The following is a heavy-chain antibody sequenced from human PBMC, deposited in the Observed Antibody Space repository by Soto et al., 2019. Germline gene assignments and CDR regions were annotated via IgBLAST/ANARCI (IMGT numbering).Heavy chain of an antibody. CDR1: GGTFSSYA. CDR3: ASELELLRSLDY. D-gene: IGHD1-7*01. CDR2: IIPIFGTA. J-gene: IGHJ4*02. V-gene: IGHV1-69*13. Sequence: SVKVSCKASGGTFSSYAISWVRQAPGQGLEWMGGIIPIFGTANYAQKFQGRVTITADESTSTAYMELSSLRSEDTAVYYCASELELLRSLDYWGQGTLVTVSS.